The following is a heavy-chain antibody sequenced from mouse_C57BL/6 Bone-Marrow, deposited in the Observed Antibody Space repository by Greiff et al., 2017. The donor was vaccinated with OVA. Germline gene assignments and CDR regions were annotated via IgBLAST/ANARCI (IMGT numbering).Heavy chain of an antibody. D-gene: IGHD2-3*01. CDR2: ISRGGSYT. J-gene: IGHJ2*01. CDR1: GFTFSSYG. V-gene: IGHV5-6*01. Sequence: EVQGVESGGDLVKPGGSLKLSCAASGFTFSSYGMSWVRQTPDKRLEWVATISRGGSYTYYPDSVKGRFTIARDNAKNTLYLQMSSLKSEDTAMYYCARHGGYYAFDYWGQGTTLTVSS. CDR3: ARHGGYYAFDY.